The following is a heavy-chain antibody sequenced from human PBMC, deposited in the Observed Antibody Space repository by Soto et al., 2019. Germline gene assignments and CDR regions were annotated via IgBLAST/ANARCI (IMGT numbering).Heavy chain of an antibody. CDR3: AKEMGEWLPLDY. V-gene: IGHV3-43*01. Sequence: GGSLRLSCGASGFTFQDRTMHWVRQAPGKGLEWVSLISWNSRNRFYADSVKGRFTISRDNSKNSVYLQMNSLTTEDTALYYCAKEMGEWLPLDYWGQGVQVTVSS. CDR2: ISWNSRNR. D-gene: IGHD3-3*01. J-gene: IGHJ4*02. CDR1: GFTFQDRT.